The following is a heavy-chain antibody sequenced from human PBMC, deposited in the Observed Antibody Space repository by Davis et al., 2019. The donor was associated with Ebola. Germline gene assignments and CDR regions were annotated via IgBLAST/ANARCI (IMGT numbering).Heavy chain of an antibody. D-gene: IGHD3-9*01. CDR3: ARSGYFDWLLRGEDYFDY. Sequence: GESLKISCTGSGYSFTSYWIGWVRQMPGKGLEWMGIIYPGDSDTRYSPSFQGQVTISADKSISTAYLQWSSLKASDTAMYYCARSGYFDWLLRGEDYFDYWGQGTLVTVSS. CDR2: IYPGDSDT. V-gene: IGHV5-51*01. J-gene: IGHJ4*02. CDR1: GYSFTSYW.